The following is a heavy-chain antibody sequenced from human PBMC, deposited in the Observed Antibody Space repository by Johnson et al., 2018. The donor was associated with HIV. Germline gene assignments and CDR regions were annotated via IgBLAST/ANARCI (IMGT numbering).Heavy chain of an antibody. CDR3: TTDVLGVDAFDI. Sequence: VQLVESGGDLVQSGGSLRLSCAASGFTFSSYWMSWVRQAPEKGLEWVSVIYSGGSTYYADSVKGRFTISRDDSKNTLYLQMNSLKTEDTAVYYCTTDVLGVDAFDIWGQGTMVTVSS. CDR1: GFTFSSYW. J-gene: IGHJ3*02. D-gene: IGHD4/OR15-4a*01. CDR2: IYSGGST. V-gene: IGHV3-66*01.